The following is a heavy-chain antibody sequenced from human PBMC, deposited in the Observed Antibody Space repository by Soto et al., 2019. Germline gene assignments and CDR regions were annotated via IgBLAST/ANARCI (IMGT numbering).Heavy chain of an antibody. CDR1: GGSISSYY. CDR3: AYRTTVTTAFDI. J-gene: IGHJ3*02. V-gene: IGHV4-59*01. Sequence: QVQLQESGPGLVKPSETLSLTCTVSGGSISSYYWSWIRQPPGKGLEWIGYIYYSGSTNYNPSLKSRVTISVDTSKNQFSLKLSSVTAADTAVYYCAYRTTVTTAFDIWGQGTMFTVSS. D-gene: IGHD4-17*01. CDR2: IYYSGST.